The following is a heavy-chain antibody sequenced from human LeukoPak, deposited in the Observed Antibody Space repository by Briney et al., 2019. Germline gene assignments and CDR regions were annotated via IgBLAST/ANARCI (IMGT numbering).Heavy chain of an antibody. CDR3: ARGGPRRYDSSGYYHYFDY. CDR2: INHSGST. D-gene: IGHD3-22*01. Sequence: SETLSLTCAVYGVSFSGYYWSWIRQPPGKGLEWIGEINHSGSTNYNPSLKSRVTISVDTSKNQFSLKLSSVTAADTAVYYCARGGPRRYDSSGYYHYFDYWGQGTLVTVSS. J-gene: IGHJ4*02. CDR1: GVSFSGYY. V-gene: IGHV4-34*01.